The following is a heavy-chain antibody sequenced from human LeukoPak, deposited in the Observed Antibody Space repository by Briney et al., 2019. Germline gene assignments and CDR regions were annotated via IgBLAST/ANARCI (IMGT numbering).Heavy chain of an antibody. V-gene: IGHV3-48*04. CDR1: GFDFSTYS. J-gene: IGHJ4*02. CDR2: ISSSSSNI. D-gene: IGHD6-19*01. Sequence: GASLRLSCAASGFDFSTYSIDWVRQAPGKGLEWVSYISSSSSNIYHADSVKGRFTISRDNAKISLHLQMNSLRAEDTAVYYCARVGRSGWTVDYWGQGTLVTVSS. CDR3: ARVGRSGWTVDY.